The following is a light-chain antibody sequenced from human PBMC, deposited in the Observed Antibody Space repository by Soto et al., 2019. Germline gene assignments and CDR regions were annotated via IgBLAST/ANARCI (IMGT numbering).Light chain of an antibody. CDR3: AAWDDSLSGQV. CDR1: SSNIGSNY. J-gene: IGLJ2*01. V-gene: IGLV1-47*01. Sequence: QSVLPQPPSASGTPGQRVTIAFSGSSSNIGSNYVYWYQQLPGTAPKLLIYRNNQRPSGVPDRFSGSKSGTSASLAISGLRSEDEADYYCAAWDDSLSGQVFGGGTKLTVL. CDR2: RNN.